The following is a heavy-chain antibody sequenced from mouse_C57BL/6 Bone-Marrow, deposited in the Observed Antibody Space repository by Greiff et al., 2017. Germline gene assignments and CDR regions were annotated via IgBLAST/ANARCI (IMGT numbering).Heavy chain of an antibody. V-gene: IGHV1-50*01. CDR1: GYTFTSYW. CDR2: IDPSDSYT. Sequence: QVQLQQPGAELVKPGASVKLSCKASGYTFTSYWMQWVKQRPGQGLEWIGEIDPSDSYTNYNQKFKGKATLTVNTSSSTAYMQLSSLTSEDSAVYYCAREGDSPFDYWGQGTTLTVSS. J-gene: IGHJ2*01. CDR3: AREGDSPFDY. D-gene: IGHD2-12*01.